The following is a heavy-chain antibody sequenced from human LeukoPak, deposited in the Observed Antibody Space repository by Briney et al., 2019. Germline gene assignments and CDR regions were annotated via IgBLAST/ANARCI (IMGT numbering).Heavy chain of an antibody. J-gene: IGHJ4*02. D-gene: IGHD6-19*01. CDR1: GFTFSSYG. CDR3: ARDNHSSGFDY. Sequence: PGGSLRLSCAASGFTFSSYGMHWVRQAPGKGLEWVAVISYDGSNKYYADSVKGRFTISRDNSKNTLYLQMNSLRAEDTAVYYCARDNHSSGFDYWGQGTLVTVSS. CDR2: ISYDGSNK. V-gene: IGHV3-30*03.